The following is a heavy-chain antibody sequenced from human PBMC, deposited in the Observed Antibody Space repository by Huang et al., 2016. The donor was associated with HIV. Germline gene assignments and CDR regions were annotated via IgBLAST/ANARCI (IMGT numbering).Heavy chain of an antibody. J-gene: IGHJ4*02. V-gene: IGHV1-2*02. CDR2: LNPKNGAT. D-gene: IGHD5-12*01. CDR1: GYTFADYF. CDR3: TRDGVAPDEEFDY. Sequence: QVQLVQSGAEVKKPGASVKVSCKPAGYTFADYFIHWVRTAPGQGLEWIAWLNPKNGATNYAQKFLGRVTVTGDTSINTAYMEFSGLTSYDTANYYCTRDGVAPDEEFDYWGQGTLIIVSS.